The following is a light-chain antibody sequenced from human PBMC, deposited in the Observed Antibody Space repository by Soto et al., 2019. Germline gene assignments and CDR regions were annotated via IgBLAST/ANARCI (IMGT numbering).Light chain of an antibody. J-gene: IGKJ2*01. CDR3: MQALHTPLT. Sequence: DIVMTQSPLSLPVTPGEPASISCRSSQSLLHSNGYNYLDWYLQKPAQSPQLLIYLGSNRASGVPDRFSGSGSGTDFTLQISRVEAEDGGVYYCMQALHTPLTLGQGTKLEIK. V-gene: IGKV2-28*01. CDR1: QSLLHSNGYNY. CDR2: LGS.